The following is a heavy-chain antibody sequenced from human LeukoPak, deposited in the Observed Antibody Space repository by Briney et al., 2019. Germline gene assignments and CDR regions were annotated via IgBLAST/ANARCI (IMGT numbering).Heavy chain of an antibody. CDR2: IYYSGST. Sequence: SETLSLTCTVPGGSISSYYWSWIRQPPGKGLEWIGYIYYSGSTNYNPSLKSRVTISADTSKNQFSLKLSSVTAADTAVYYCARNVDTYYYGMDVWGQGTTVTVSS. J-gene: IGHJ6*02. CDR1: GGSISSYY. V-gene: IGHV4-59*01. CDR3: ARNVDTYYYGMDV. D-gene: IGHD5-18*01.